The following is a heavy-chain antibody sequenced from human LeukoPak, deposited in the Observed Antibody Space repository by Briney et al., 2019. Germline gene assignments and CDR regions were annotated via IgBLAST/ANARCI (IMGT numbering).Heavy chain of an antibody. D-gene: IGHD3-22*01. V-gene: IGHV1-2*02. CDR1: GYTFTSYY. J-gene: IGHJ4*02. CDR3: ARTVTRRGDSSGYYY. Sequence: ASVKVSCKASGYTFTSYYMHWVRQAPGQGLEWMGWINPNSGGTNYAQKFQGRVTMTRDTSISTAYMELSRLRSDDTAVYYCARTVTRRGDSSGYYYWGQGTLVTVSS. CDR2: INPNSGGT.